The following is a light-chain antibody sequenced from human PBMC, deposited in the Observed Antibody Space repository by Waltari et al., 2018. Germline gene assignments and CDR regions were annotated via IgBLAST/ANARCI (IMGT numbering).Light chain of an antibody. Sequence: DIVMTQSPDSLAVSLGERATVNCKSSQSVLYSPNNKNYLAWYQQKPGQTPKRPMYWASTRESGVPERFSGGGSGTDFTLTISSLQAEDVAVYYCQQYANTPRTFGQGTTVEIK. V-gene: IGKV4-1*01. CDR3: QQYANTPRT. CDR1: QSVLYSPNNKNY. CDR2: WAS. J-gene: IGKJ1*01.